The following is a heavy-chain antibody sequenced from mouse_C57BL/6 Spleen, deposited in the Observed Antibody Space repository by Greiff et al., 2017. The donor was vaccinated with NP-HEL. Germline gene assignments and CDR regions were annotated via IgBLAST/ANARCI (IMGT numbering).Heavy chain of an antibody. V-gene: IGHV2-2*01. CDR2: IWSGGST. D-gene: IGHD2-12*01. CDR3: ARNCLAYYSPYYAMDY. CDR1: GFSLTSYG. J-gene: IGHJ4*01. Sequence: QVQLQQSGPGLVQPSQSLSITCTVSGFSLTSYGVHWVRQSPGKGLEWLGVIWSGGSTDYNAAFISRLSISKDNSTCQVFFKMNSLQADDTAIYYCARNCLAYYSPYYAMDYWGQGTSVTVSS.